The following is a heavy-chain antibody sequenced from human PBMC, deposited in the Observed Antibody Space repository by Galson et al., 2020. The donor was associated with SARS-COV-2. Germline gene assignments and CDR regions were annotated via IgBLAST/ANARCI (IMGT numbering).Heavy chain of an antibody. V-gene: IGHV3-21*01. J-gene: IGHJ4*02. CDR3: ARDLTGGYYDSSGSFDY. CDR2: ISSSSSYI. CDR1: GFTFSSYS. Sequence: GSLRLSCAASGFTFSSYSMNWVRQAPGKGLEWVSSISSSSSYIYYADSVKGRFTISRDNAKNSLYLQMNSLRAEDTAVYYCARDLTGGYYDSSGSFDYWGQGTLVTVSS. D-gene: IGHD3-22*01.